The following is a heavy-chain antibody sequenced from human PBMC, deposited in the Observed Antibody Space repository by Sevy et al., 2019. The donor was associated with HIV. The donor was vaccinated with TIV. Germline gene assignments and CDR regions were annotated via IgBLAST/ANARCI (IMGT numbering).Heavy chain of an antibody. D-gene: IGHD3-10*01. CDR1: GGSFNDYA. CDR3: ARALGTGLKNAFGP. CDR2: IIPLFGTP. V-gene: IGHV1-69*13. Sequence: ASVKVSCKSSGGSFNDYAINWVRQAPGQGLEWMGGIIPLFGTPKDAQKFQGRVTITADDFTKTVYMDLSSLTSEDTAVYFCARALGTGLKNAFGPWGQGTLVTVSS. J-gene: IGHJ5*02.